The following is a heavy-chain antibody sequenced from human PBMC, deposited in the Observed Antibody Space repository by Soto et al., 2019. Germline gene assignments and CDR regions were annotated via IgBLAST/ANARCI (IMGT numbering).Heavy chain of an antibody. CDR2: ISRINKI. D-gene: IGHD2-21*02. J-gene: IGHJ3*02. CDR1: GFTFSDYS. Sequence: EVQLVESGGGLVQAGGSLRLSCAASGFTFSDYSINWVRQAPGKGLEWASTISRINKIYYADSVRGRFTISRDNAHNSVYLAMNSLSGEATAVYFCARDLRTVAAYGFDIWGRGTMVTVSS. CDR3: ARDLRTVAAYGFDI. V-gene: IGHV3-21*01.